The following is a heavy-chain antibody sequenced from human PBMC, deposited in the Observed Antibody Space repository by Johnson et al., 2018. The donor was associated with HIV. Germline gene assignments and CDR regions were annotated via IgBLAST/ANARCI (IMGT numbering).Heavy chain of an antibody. CDR2: IKQDGTEN. CDR1: GFTFSSYW. CDR3: AKDRDYYGSGLI. V-gene: IGHV3-7*01. Sequence: VQLVESGGGLVQPGGSLRLSCAASGFTFSSYWMSWVRQAPGKGLEWVANIKQDGTENSYVGSVKGRFTISRDNAKNSLYLQMSSLRAEDTAVYYCAKDRDYYGSGLIWGQGTMVTVSS. D-gene: IGHD3-10*01. J-gene: IGHJ3*02.